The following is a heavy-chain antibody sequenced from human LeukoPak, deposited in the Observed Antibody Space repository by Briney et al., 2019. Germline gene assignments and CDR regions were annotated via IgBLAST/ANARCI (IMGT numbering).Heavy chain of an antibody. V-gene: IGHV4-4*07. D-gene: IGHD6-19*01. CDR3: ARGGGGQWLVLGGFDY. Sequence: SETLSLTCTVSGGSISSYYWSWIRQPAGKGLEWIGRIYTSGSTNYNPSLKGRVTMSVDTSKNQFSLKLSSVTAADTAVYYCARGGGGQWLVLGGFDYWGQGTLVTVSS. CDR1: GGSISSYY. J-gene: IGHJ4*02. CDR2: IYTSGST.